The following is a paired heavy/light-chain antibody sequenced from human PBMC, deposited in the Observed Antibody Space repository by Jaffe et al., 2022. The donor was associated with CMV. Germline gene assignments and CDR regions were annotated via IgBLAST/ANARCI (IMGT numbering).Heavy chain of an antibody. J-gene: IGHJ6*03. V-gene: IGHV4-4*02. D-gene: IGHD3-10*01. Sequence: QVQLQESGPGLVKPSETLSLTCAVSGDSISSSKWWSWVRQSPGKGLEWIGEIYHSGSTNNNPSLKSRVTMSVDKSKSQFSLKLNSVTAADTAIYYCARSRSGYYYMDVWGKGTTVTVSS. CDR3: ARSRSGYYYMDV. CDR1: GDSISSSKW. CDR2: IYHSGST.
Light chain of an antibody. CDR2: WAS. Sequence: DIVMTQSPDSLAVSLGERATINCKSSQSVLYSSNNKSYLAWYQQIPGQPPKLLIDWASTRESGVPDRFSGSGSGTDFTLTISSLQAEDVAIYYCQQYYITPRTFGQGTKVEI. CDR3: QQYYITPRT. CDR1: QSVLYSSNNKSY. J-gene: IGKJ1*01. V-gene: IGKV4-1*01.